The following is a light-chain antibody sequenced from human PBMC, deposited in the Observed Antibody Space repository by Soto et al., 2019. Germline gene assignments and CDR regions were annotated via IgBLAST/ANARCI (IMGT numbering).Light chain of an antibody. V-gene: IGKV3-15*01. Sequence: EIVMTQSPATLSVSPGERATLSCRASQSGSSNLAWYQQKPGQAPRLLIYGASTRATGIPARFSGSGSGTEFTLTITSLQSEDFAVYYCQHYNNWPPYTFGQGTKVDIK. CDR3: QHYNNWPPYT. CDR1: QSGSSN. J-gene: IGKJ2*01. CDR2: GAS.